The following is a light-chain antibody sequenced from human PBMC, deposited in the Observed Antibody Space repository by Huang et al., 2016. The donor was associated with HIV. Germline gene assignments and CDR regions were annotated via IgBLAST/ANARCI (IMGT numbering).Light chain of an antibody. CDR1: QSVGRY. J-gene: IGKJ2*01. CDR2: DTS. V-gene: IGKV3-11*01. CDR3: QQRRNWPPTYT. Sequence: EIVLTQSPVTLSVSPGGSVTRFCRASQSVGRYLAWYQQKGGRAPRLLIYDTSNSATDIPARFTGSGSGTEFTLTINSLEPEDSAVYYCQQRRNWPPTYTFGEGTNLEI.